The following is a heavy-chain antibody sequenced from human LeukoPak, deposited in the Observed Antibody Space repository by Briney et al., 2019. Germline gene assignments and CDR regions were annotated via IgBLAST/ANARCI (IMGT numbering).Heavy chain of an antibody. CDR2: IYSGGNT. V-gene: IGHV3-53*01. D-gene: IGHD3-22*01. CDR3: ARCYYDGSGFYYYFDY. Sequence: GGSLRLSCAASGFSVSNYYMSWVRQAPGKGLEWVSVIYSGGNTYYTDSVKGRFTISRDNPKSTVFLQMGSLRGEDTAVYYCARCYYDGSGFYYYFDYWGQGTLVTVSS. CDR1: GFSVSNYY. J-gene: IGHJ4*02.